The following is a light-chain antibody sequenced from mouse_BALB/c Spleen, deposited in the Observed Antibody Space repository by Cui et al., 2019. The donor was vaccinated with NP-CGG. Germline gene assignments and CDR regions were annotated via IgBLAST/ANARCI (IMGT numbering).Light chain of an antibody. V-gene: IGLV1*01. CDR1: TGAVTTSNY. CDR2: GTN. J-gene: IGLJ1*01. CDR3: ALWYSNHWV. Sequence: SGVTQESALTTSPGETVTLSCRSSTGAVTTSNYANWVQEKPDHLFTGLIGGTNNRVPGIPARFSGSLIGDKAALTITGAQTEEEAIYFCALWYSNHWVFGGGTKLTVL.